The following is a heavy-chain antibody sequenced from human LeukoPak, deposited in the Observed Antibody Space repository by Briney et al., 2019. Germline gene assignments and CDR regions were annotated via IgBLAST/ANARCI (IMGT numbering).Heavy chain of an antibody. V-gene: IGHV4-39*01. CDR2: IYYSGSP. J-gene: IGHJ4*02. CDR1: GDSINSSTYY. D-gene: IGHD4-11*01. CDR3: ARQGGTTARLDY. Sequence: SQTPSLTCTVSGDSINSSTYYWGWVRQPPGEGLEWIGDIYYSGSPYYNPSLKSRVTISVDMSKNQFSLKLSSVSAADTAVYYCARQGGTTARLDYWGQGTLVTVSS.